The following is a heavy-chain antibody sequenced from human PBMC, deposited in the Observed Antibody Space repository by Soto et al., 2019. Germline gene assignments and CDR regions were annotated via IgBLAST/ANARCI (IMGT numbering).Heavy chain of an antibody. CDR3: ARGQYCSGSGCYSLEWYFDL. CDR1: GFTFSSYA. D-gene: IGHD2-15*01. CDR2: IAYDGTNK. V-gene: IGHV3-30-3*01. Sequence: QVQLVESGGGVVQPGRFLRLSCAASGFTFSSYAMHWVRQAPGKGLEWVAVIAYDGTNKYYADSVKGRFTISRDNSKNTLYLQMNSLRAEDSALYYCARGQYCSGSGCYSLEWYFDLWGRGTLVTVSS. J-gene: IGHJ2*01.